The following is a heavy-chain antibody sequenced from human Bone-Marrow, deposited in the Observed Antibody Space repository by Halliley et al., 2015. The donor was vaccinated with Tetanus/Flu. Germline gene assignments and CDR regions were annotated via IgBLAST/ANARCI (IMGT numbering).Heavy chain of an antibody. J-gene: IGHJ5*02. V-gene: IGHV3-21*01. CDR3: AREALPFGNWFDP. D-gene: IGHD3-16*01. CDR2: ISSSSSYM. Sequence: AASGFIFSSYSMNWVRQAPGKGLEWVSSISSSSSYMYYADSVKGRFTISRDNAKNSLYLQMNSLRAEDTAVYYCAREALPFGNWFDPWGPGTLVTVSS. CDR1: GFIFSSYS.